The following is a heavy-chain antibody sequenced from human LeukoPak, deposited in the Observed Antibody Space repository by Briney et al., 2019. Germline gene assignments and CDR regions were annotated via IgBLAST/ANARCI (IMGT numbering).Heavy chain of an antibody. D-gene: IGHD5-12*01. J-gene: IGHJ3*02. CDR1: GYTFSAHY. CDR2: INPNIGDT. Sequence: GASVKVSRKASGYTFSAHYIYWLRQAPGQGLEWMGRINPNIGDTNYGQKFQGRVTITRDTSISTVYIELSSLTSDDTALYYCARWHDSFDSWGEGTMVTVS. CDR3: ARWHDSFDS. V-gene: IGHV1-2*06.